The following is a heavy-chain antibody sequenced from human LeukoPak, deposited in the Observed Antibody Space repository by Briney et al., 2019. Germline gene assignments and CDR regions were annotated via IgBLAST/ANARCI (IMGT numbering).Heavy chain of an antibody. CDR2: IYYSRST. CDR3: ARRGYGSGSPPYFDY. J-gene: IGHJ4*02. D-gene: IGHD3-10*01. CDR1: GGSISSGGYY. Sequence: SQTLSLTCTVSGGSISSGGYYWSWIRQHPGKGLEWIGYIYYSRSTYYNPSLKSRVTISVDMSKNQFSLKLSSVTAADTAVYYCARRGYGSGSPPYFDYWGQGTLVTVSS. V-gene: IGHV4-31*03.